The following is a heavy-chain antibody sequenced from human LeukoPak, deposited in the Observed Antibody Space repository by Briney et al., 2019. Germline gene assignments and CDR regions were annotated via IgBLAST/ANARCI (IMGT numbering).Heavy chain of an antibody. CDR1: GFNYRIYG. CDR3: AKDRQLGDCSGGTCYRHLDY. Sequence: GGSLRLSCAASGFNYRIYGMHWVRQAPGKGLEWVTFIRHDGSNKYYAESVKGRFTISRDNSKNMLYVQMNSLRPEDTAVYYCAKDRQLGDCSGGTCYRHLDYWGQGTLSPSPQ. D-gene: IGHD2-15*01. V-gene: IGHV3-30*02. CDR2: IRHDGSNK. J-gene: IGHJ4*02.